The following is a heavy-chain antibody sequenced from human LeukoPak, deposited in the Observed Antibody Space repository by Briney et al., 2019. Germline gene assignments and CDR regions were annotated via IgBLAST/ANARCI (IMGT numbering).Heavy chain of an antibody. V-gene: IGHV3-15*01. Sequence: GGSLRLSCAASGFTFSNAWMSWVRQAPGKGLEWVGRIKSKTDGGTTDYAAPVKGRFTISRDDSKNTLYLQMHSLKTEDTAVYYCAREGGPYRPLDYSGQGTLVTVSS. CDR3: AREGGPYRPLDY. CDR2: IKSKTDGGTT. J-gene: IGHJ4*02. CDR1: GFTFSNAW.